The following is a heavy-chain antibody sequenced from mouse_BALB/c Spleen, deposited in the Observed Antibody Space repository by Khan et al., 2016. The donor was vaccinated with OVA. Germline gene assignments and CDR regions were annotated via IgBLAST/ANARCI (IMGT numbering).Heavy chain of an antibody. V-gene: IGHV1-80*01. J-gene: IGHJ3*01. D-gene: IGHD3-3*01. CDR1: RYAFSNYW. CDR2: IYPGDGNT. Sequence: QVQLQQSGAELVRPGSSLKISCKASRYAFSNYWMNWVRQGPGQGLEWIGQIYPGDGNTNYNGKFKDKATLTADNSYSTAYMQRSSLTSEDSAVYFCARSCCDFFAYWGQGTLVTVSA. CDR3: ARSCCDFFAY.